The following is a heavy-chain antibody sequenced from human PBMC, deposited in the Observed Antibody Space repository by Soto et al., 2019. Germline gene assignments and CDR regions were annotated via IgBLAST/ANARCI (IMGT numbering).Heavy chain of an antibody. CDR2: IYYSGST. CDR3: ARDRRSSPAYYYYGMDV. Sequence: SETLSLTCTVSGGSIISGDYYFICIRQPPGKGLEWIGYIYYSGSTYYNPSLKSRVTISVDTSKNQFSLKLSSVTAADTAVYYCARDRRSSPAYYYYGMDVWGQGTTVTVSS. CDR1: GGSIISGDYY. V-gene: IGHV4-30-4*01. J-gene: IGHJ6*02. D-gene: IGHD6-13*01.